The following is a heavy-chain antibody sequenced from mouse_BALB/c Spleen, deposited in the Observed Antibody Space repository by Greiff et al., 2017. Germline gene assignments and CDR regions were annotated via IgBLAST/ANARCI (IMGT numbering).Heavy chain of an antibody. CDR3: ARNYGYDY. CDR1: GYAFSSSW. D-gene: IGHD1-2*01. Sequence: QVQLQQSGPELVKPGASVKISCKASGYAFSSSWMNWVKQRPGQGLEWIGRIYPGDGDTNYNGKFKGKATLTVDKSSSTAYMQLSSLTSVDSAVYFCARNYGYDYWGQGTTLTVSS. V-gene: IGHV1-82*01. J-gene: IGHJ2*01. CDR2: IYPGDGDT.